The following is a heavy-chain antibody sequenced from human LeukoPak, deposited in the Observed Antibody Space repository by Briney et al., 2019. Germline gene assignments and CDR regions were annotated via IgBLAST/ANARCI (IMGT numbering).Heavy chain of an antibody. CDR2: ISGSGGST. CDR3: AKDLDSSGYANWFDP. J-gene: IGHJ5*02. V-gene: IGHV3-23*01. Sequence: PGGSLGLSCAASGFTFSSYAMSWVRQAPGKGLEWVSAISGSGGSTYYADSVKGRFTISRDNSKNTLYLQMNSLRAEDTAVYYCAKDLDSSGYANWFDPWGQGTLVTVSS. CDR1: GFTFSSYA. D-gene: IGHD3-22*01.